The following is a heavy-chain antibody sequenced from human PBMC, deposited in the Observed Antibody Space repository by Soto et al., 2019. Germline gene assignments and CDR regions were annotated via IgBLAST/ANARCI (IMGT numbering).Heavy chain of an antibody. CDR3: TTSAYGDPRAAFDY. J-gene: IGHJ4*02. D-gene: IGHD4-17*01. V-gene: IGHV3-15*07. CDR1: GFTFSNAW. Sequence: GGSLRLSCAASGFTFSNAWMNWVRQAPGKGLEWVGRIKSKTDGGTTDYAAPVKGRFTISRDDSKNTLYLQMNSLKTEDTAVYYCTTSAYGDPRAAFDYWGQGTLVTVSS. CDR2: IKSKTDGGTT.